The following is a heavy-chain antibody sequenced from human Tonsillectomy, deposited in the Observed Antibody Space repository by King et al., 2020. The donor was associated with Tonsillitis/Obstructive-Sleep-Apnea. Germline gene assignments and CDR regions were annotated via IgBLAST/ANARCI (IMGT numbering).Heavy chain of an antibody. CDR1: GFTFSNAW. CDR2: IKSKTDGGTT. D-gene: IGHD2-2*01. Sequence: EVQLVESGGGLVKPGGSLRLSCAASGFTFSNAWMSWVRQAPGKGLEWVGRIKSKTDGGTTDYAAPVKGRFAISRDDSKNTLYLQMNSLKTEDTAVYYCSTDRYCSGTSCSPFDYWGQGTLVTVSS. V-gene: IGHV3-15*01. J-gene: IGHJ4*02. CDR3: STDRYCSGTSCSPFDY.